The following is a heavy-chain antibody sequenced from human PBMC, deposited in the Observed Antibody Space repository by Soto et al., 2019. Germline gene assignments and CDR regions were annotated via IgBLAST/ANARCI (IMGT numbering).Heavy chain of an antibody. CDR2: ISGSGGST. CDR3: AKAAGDCSGGSCRLGDFDY. D-gene: IGHD2-15*01. V-gene: IGHV3-23*01. J-gene: IGHJ4*02. Sequence: PGGSLRLSCAASGFTFSSYAMSWVRQAPGKGLEWVSAISGSGGSTYYADSVKGRFTISRDNSKNTLYLQMNSLRAEDTAVYYCAKAAGDCSGGSCRLGDFDYWGQGTLVTSPQ. CDR1: GFTFSSYA.